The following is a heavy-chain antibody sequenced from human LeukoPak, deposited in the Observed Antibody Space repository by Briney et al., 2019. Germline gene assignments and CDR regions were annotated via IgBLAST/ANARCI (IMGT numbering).Heavy chain of an antibody. CDR2: INTYTDDT. D-gene: IGHD3-10*01. V-gene: IGHV1-18*01. CDR1: GYTFTSFG. Sequence: ASVKVSCKASGYTFTSFGLSWVRQAPGQVLEWMGWINTYTDDTNYAQKLQGRVTMTTDTSTSTAYMELRSLRSDDTAVYYCARLDRGGSGSRVIDYWGQGTLVTVSS. CDR3: ARLDRGGSGSRVIDY. J-gene: IGHJ4*02.